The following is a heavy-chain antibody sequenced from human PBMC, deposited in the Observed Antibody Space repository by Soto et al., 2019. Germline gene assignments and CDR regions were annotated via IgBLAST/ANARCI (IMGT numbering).Heavy chain of an antibody. V-gene: IGHV4-34*01. Sequence: PSETLSLTCAVYGGSFSGYYWSWIRQPPGKGLEWIGEINHSGSTYYNPSLKSRVTISVDTSKNQFSLKLSSVTAADTAVYYCARGLRGYCSGGSCYSVYYYTDVWGKGTTVTVSS. CDR1: GGSFSGYY. J-gene: IGHJ6*03. CDR2: INHSGST. CDR3: ARGLRGYCSGGSCYSVYYYTDV. D-gene: IGHD2-15*01.